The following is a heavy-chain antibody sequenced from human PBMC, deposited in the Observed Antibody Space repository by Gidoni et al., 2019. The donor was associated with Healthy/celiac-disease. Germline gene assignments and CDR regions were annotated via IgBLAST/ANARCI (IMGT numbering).Heavy chain of an antibody. V-gene: IGHV3-7*01. CDR3: ARSKGDSGYDIYYYGMDV. CDR2: IKQDGSEK. D-gene: IGHD5-12*01. Sequence: EVQLVESGGGLVQPGGSLRLSCAASGFTFSSYWMSWVRQAPGKGLEWVANIKQDGSEKYYVDSVKGRFTISRDNAKNSLYLQMNSLRAEDTAVYYCARSKGDSGYDIYYYGMDVWGQGTTVTVSS. J-gene: IGHJ6*02. CDR1: GFTFSSYW.